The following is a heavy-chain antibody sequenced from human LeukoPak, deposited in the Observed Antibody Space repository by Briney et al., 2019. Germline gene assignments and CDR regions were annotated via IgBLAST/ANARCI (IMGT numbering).Heavy chain of an antibody. CDR3: ARARTYYYGMDV. J-gene: IGHJ6*02. CDR2: IIPIFGTA. Sequence: EASVKVSCKASGGTFSSYAISWVRQAPGQGLEWMGGIIPIFGTANYAQKFQGRVTITADESTSTAHMELSSLRSEDTAVYYCARARTYYYGMDVWGQGTTVTVSS. CDR1: GGTFSSYA. V-gene: IGHV1-69*13.